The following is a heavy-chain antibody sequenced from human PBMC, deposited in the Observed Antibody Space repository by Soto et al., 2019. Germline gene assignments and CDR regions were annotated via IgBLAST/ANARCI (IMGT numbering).Heavy chain of an antibody. V-gene: IGHV3-30*04. CDR2: ISYNGRNK. J-gene: IGHJ4*02. Sequence: QVQLVESGGDVVQPGRSLRLSCAASGFTFGFYAVHWVRQAPGKGLEWVAVISYNGRNKHYVDSVKGRFTISRDNSQDTLYLQMDSLRPDDTDLYYCARQTKIGDRSQFYFDSWGQGTLVTVSS. CDR3: ARQTKIGDRSQFYFDS. D-gene: IGHD3-16*01. CDR1: GFTFGFYA.